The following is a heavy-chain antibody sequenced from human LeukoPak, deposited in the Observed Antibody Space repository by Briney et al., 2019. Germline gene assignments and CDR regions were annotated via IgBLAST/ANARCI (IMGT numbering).Heavy chain of an antibody. J-gene: IGHJ6*02. CDR3: AKAMSYYYYYYGMDV. CDR1: GFTFSSYA. CDR2: ISSSGGST. V-gene: IGHV3-23*01. D-gene: IGHD5/OR15-5a*01. Sequence: GGSLRLSCAASGFTFSSYAMSWVRQAPGKGLEWVSGISSSGGSTYYADSVKGRFTISRDNSKNTLYLQMNSLRAEDTAVYYCAKAMSYYYYYYGMDVWGQGTTVTVSS.